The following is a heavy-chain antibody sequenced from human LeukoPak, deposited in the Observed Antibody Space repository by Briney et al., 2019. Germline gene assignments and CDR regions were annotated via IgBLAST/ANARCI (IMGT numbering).Heavy chain of an antibody. J-gene: IGHJ4*02. CDR2: IKQDGIEK. Sequence: EGSLRLSCAASGFTFSNYWMSWVRQAPGKGLEWVANIKQDGIEKKYVDSVKGRFTISRDNAKNSLFLQMNSLRGEDTAVYYCARQFGPRHFDYWGQGTLVTVSS. CDR1: GFTFSNYW. V-gene: IGHV3-7*01. CDR3: ARQFGPRHFDY. D-gene: IGHD3-10*01.